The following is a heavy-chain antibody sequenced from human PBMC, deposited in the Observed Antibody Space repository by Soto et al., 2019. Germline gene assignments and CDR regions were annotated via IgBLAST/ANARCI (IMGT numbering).Heavy chain of an antibody. CDR2: ISSSSSYI. J-gene: IGHJ4*02. Sequence: GGSLRLSCAASGFTFSSYSMNWVRQAPGKGLEWVSSISSSSSYIYYADSVKGRFTISRDNAKNSLYLQMNSLRAEDTAVYYCARDPTTEYYYDSSGDYYFDYWGQGTLVTVSS. V-gene: IGHV3-21*01. D-gene: IGHD3-22*01. CDR3: ARDPTTEYYYDSSGDYYFDY. CDR1: GFTFSSYS.